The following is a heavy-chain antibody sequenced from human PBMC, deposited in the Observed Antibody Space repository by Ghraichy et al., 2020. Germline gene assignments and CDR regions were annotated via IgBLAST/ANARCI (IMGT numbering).Heavy chain of an antibody. Sequence: SLRLSLTCAISGDSVSSNSATWNWIRQSPSRGLEWLGRTYYRSKWYNDYAVSVKSRITINPDTSKNQFSLQLNSVTPEDTAVYYCARVNTKNTRGYDYWGQGTLVTVSS. CDR3: ARVNTKNTRGYDY. CDR1: GDSVSSNSAT. V-gene: IGHV6-1*01. CDR2: TYYRSKWYN. J-gene: IGHJ4*02. D-gene: IGHD2/OR15-2a*01.